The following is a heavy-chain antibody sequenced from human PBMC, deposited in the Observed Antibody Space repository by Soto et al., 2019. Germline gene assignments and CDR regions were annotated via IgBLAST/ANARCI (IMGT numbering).Heavy chain of an antibody. J-gene: IGHJ5*02. CDR3: ARYYYSSSGEQWLDP. D-gene: IGHD3-22*01. Sequence: QVQLQESGPGRVKLSQTLSLTCTVAGGSVTSGDYDWSWILQSTGKGLEWIGSVWYRATTKNNPSLKSRVTISHETSRNRFSLKLRAVSAADTAIDYGARYYYSSSGEQWLDPCGQGT. V-gene: IGHV4-61*08. CDR2: VWYRATT. CDR1: GGSVTSGDYD.